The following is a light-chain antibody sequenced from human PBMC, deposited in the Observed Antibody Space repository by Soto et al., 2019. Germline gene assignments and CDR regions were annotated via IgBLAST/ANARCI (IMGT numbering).Light chain of an antibody. CDR1: SSNIGNNY. V-gene: IGLV1-51*01. Sequence: QSVLTQPPSVSAAPGQKVTISCSGSSSNIGNNYVSWYQQLPGTAPKLLIYDNNKRPSGIPDRFSGSKSGTSATLRITGLQTGDEADYYCGTGDSSLSANWLLGGGTKVTVL. J-gene: IGLJ3*02. CDR2: DNN. CDR3: GTGDSSLSANWL.